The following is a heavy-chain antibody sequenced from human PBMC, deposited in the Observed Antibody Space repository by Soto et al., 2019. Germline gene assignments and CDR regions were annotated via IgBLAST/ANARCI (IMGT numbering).Heavy chain of an antibody. V-gene: IGHV1-24*01. CDR3: ATGSVNYYDSSGYWGGPDY. CDR2: FDPEDGET. Sequence: ASVKVSCKVSGYTLTELSMHWVRQAPGKGLEWMGGFDPEDGETIYAQKFQGRVTMTEDTSTDTAYMELSSLRSEDTAVYYCATGSVNYYDSSGYWGGPDYWGQGTLVTVSS. D-gene: IGHD3-22*01. CDR1: GYTLTELS. J-gene: IGHJ4*02.